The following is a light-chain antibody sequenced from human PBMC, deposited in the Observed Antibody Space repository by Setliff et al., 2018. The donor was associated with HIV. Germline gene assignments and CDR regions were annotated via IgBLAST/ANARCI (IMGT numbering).Light chain of an antibody. CDR1: SSNIGRNT. Sequence: VLAQPPSASGTPGQRVTVSCSGSSSNIGRNTVNWYQQFPRTTPKLLIYTNNQRPSGVPGRFSGSKSGTSASLAISGLQSEDEADYYCAVWDDRLSGYVFGTGTKVTVL. J-gene: IGLJ1*01. CDR3: AVWDDRLSGYV. V-gene: IGLV1-44*01. CDR2: TNN.